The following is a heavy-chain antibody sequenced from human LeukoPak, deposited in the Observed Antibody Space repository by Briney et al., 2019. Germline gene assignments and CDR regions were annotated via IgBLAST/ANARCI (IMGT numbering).Heavy chain of an antibody. J-gene: IGHJ4*02. D-gene: IGHD5-12*01. Sequence: GGSLRLSCAASGFTFSSYEMNWVRQAPGKGLEWVANIKEDGSEKYYVDSVKGRFTISRDNAKNSLYLQMNSLRAEDTAVYYCARSVATTDGFDYWGQGTLVTVSS. CDR2: IKEDGSEK. CDR3: ARSVATTDGFDY. V-gene: IGHV3-7*01. CDR1: GFTFSSYE.